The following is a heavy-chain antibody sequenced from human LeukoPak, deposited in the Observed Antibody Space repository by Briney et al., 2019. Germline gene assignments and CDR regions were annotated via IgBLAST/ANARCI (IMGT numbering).Heavy chain of an antibody. J-gene: IGHJ6*03. D-gene: IGHD3-16*01. CDR1: GDSISSYY. V-gene: IGHV4-59*01. CDR2: IYYSGST. Sequence: SETLSLTCTVSGDSISSYYWSWIRQPPGKGLEWIGYIYYSGSTNYNPSLKSRVTISVDTSKNQFSLKLSTVTAADTAVYHCARATGGYYYYYYMDVWGKGTTVTVSS. CDR3: ARATGGYYYYYYMDV.